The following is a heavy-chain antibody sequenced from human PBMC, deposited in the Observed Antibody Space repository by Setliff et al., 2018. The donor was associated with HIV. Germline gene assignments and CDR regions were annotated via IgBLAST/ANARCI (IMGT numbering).Heavy chain of an antibody. CDR1: GGSISSGSYY. CDR3: ARAYNNIDY. V-gene: IGHV4-61*09. CDR2: IYTSGST. Sequence: PSETLSLTCTVSGGSISSGSYYWSWIRQPAGKGLEWIGHIYTSGSTNYNPSLKSRVTISVDTSKNQFSLNLSSVTAADSAMYYCARAYNNIDYWGQGTLVTVSS. D-gene: IGHD4-4*01. J-gene: IGHJ4*02.